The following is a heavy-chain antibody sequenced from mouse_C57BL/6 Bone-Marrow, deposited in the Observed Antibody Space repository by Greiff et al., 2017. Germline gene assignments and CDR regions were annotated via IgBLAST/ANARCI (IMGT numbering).Heavy chain of an antibody. CDR3: AREGWFPTGWFAY. J-gene: IGHJ3*01. V-gene: IGHV1-50*01. Sequence: QVQLKESGAELVKPGASVKLSCKASGYTFTSYWMQWVKQGPGQGLEWIGEIDPSDSYTNYNQKFKGKATLTVDTSSSTAYMQLSSLTSEDSAVYYCAREGWFPTGWFAYWGQGTLVTVSA. D-gene: IGHD2-3*01. CDR2: IDPSDSYT. CDR1: GYTFTSYW.